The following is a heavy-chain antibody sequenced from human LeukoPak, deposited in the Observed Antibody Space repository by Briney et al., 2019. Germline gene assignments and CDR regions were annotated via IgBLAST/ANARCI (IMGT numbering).Heavy chain of an antibody. Sequence: SETLSLTCTVSGGSISSSSYYWGWIRQPPGKGLEWIGSIYYSGSTYYNPSLKSRVTMSVDTSKSQFSLNLSSVTAADTAVYFCARDPQGRLLPGSFDIWGQGTMVTVSS. D-gene: IGHD2-15*01. CDR1: GGSISSSSYY. V-gene: IGHV4-39*07. CDR3: ARDPQGRLLPGSFDI. J-gene: IGHJ3*02. CDR2: IYYSGST.